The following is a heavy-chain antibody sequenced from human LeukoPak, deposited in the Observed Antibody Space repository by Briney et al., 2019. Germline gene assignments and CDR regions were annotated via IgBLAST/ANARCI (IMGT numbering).Heavy chain of an antibody. D-gene: IGHD2-21*02. J-gene: IGHJ3*02. Sequence: ASVKVSCKASGGTFSSYAISWVRQAPGQGLEWMGGIIPIFGTANYAQKFQGRVTITADESTSTAYMELSSLRSEDTAVYYCARSTWGTATLPCAFDIWGQGTMVTVSS. CDR1: GGTFSSYA. CDR2: IIPIFGTA. CDR3: ARSTWGTATLPCAFDI. V-gene: IGHV1-69*13.